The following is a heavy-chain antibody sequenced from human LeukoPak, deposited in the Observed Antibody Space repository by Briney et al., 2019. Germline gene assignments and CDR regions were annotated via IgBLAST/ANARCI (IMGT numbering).Heavy chain of an antibody. D-gene: IGHD4-23*01. J-gene: IGHJ4*02. V-gene: IGHV3-48*02. CDR3: ARVAVGYSVNYFDY. CDR2: ISTGSSTT. CDR1: EFAFSTYN. Sequence: GGSLRLSCAASEFAFSTYNMNWVRQAPGKGLEWVSYISTGSSTTYYADSVKGRFTISRDNVENSLYLQMNSLRDEDTAVYYCARVAVGYSVNYFDYWGQGTLVTVSS.